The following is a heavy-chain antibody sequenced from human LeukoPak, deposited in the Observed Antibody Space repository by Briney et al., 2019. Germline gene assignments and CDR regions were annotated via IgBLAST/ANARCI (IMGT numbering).Heavy chain of an antibody. Sequence: SETLSLTCTVSGGSISSYYWSWLRQPPGKGLEWIGYIYYSGSTNYNPSLKSRVTISVDTSKNQFSLKLSSVTAADTAVYYCASLTTGTTSSYYFDYWGQGTLVTVSS. CDR1: GGSISSYY. D-gene: IGHD1-1*01. CDR2: IYYSGST. V-gene: IGHV4-59*01. CDR3: ASLTTGTTSSYYFDY. J-gene: IGHJ4*02.